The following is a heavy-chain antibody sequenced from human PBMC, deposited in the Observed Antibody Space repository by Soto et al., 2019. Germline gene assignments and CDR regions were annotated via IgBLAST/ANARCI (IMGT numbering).Heavy chain of an antibody. CDR3: ARVVSHSSSFDY. CDR1: GGSISSGGYS. Sequence: SETLSLTCAVSGGSISSGGYSWSWIRQPPGKGLEWIGYTYHSGSTYYNPSLKSRVTISVDRSKNQFSLKLSSVTAADTAVYYCARVVSHSSSFDYWGQGTLVTVSS. CDR2: TYHSGST. J-gene: IGHJ4*02. V-gene: IGHV4-30-2*01. D-gene: IGHD6-13*01.